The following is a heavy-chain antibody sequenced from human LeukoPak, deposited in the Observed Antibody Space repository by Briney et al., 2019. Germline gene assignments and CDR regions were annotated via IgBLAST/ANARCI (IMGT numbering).Heavy chain of an antibody. J-gene: IGHJ4*02. D-gene: IGHD2-21*01. CDR1: GYTFTGYY. V-gene: IGHV1-2*06. Sequence: GASVRVSCKASGYTFTGYYMHWVRQAPGQGLEWMGRINPNTGDTHYAQKFQGRVTLTRDTSITTVYMELSRLTSDDTAIFYCAVAPGDYWGQGTLVTVSS. CDR3: AVAPGDY. CDR2: INPNTGDT.